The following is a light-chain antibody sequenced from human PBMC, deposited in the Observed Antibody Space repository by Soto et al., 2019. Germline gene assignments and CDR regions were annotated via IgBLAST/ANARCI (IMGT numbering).Light chain of an antibody. J-gene: IGLJ1*01. Sequence: QSALTQRASVSGSPRQSITISCTGTSSDVRGYNYVSWYQQHPGKAPKRMIYVVSNRPSGVSNRFSGSKSGKTASLTISGLQAEEEADYYCSSYTSSSTKVFGTGTKVTVL. CDR3: SSYTSSSTKV. V-gene: IGLV2-14*01. CDR1: SSDVRGYNY. CDR2: VVS.